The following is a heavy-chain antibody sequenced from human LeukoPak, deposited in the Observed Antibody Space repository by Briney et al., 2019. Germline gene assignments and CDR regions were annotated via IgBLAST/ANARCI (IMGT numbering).Heavy chain of an antibody. J-gene: IGHJ4*01. CDR1: GFTFSDYS. CDR2: IGISSGNT. V-gene: IGHV3-48*01. CDR3: ARDHRYAFDN. D-gene: IGHD5-12*01. Sequence: PGGSLRLSCAASGFTFSDYSMNWVRKAPAQGLEWISYIGISSGNTKYADSVKGRFTISRDKARNSLYLQMNSLRVEDTAVYYCARDHRYAFDNWGHGTLVTVSS.